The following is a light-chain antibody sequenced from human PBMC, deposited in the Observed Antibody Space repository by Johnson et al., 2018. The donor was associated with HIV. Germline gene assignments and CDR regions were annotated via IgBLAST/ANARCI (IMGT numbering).Light chain of an antibody. CDR3: GTWDSSLRGGV. J-gene: IGLJ1*01. Sequence: QSVLTQPPSVSAAPGQKVTISCSGSSSNIGNNYVSWYQQLPGTAPKLLIYENNKRPSGIPDRFSGSKSGTSATLCITGLQTGDEADYYCGTWDSSLRGGVFGTGTKVTFL. V-gene: IGLV1-51*02. CDR2: ENN. CDR1: SSNIGNNY.